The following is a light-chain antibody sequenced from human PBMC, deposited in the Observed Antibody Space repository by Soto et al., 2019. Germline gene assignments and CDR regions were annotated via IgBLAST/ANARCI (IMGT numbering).Light chain of an antibody. CDR1: QSVSSSY. CDR3: QQYESSPRT. Sequence: EIVLTKSPGTLSLSPGERATLSCMASQSVSSSYLAWYQQRPGQAPRLLVYHTSNRATGIPDRFSASGSGTDFTLTISRLEPEDFAVYYCQQYESSPRTFGQGTKVDNK. J-gene: IGKJ1*01. CDR2: HTS. V-gene: IGKV3-20*01.